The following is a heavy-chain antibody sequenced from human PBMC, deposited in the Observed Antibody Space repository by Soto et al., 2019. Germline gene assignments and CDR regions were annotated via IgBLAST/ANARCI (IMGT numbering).Heavy chain of an antibody. Sequence: QLQLQESGSGLVKPSQTLSLTCAVSGGSISSGGYSWSWIRQPPGKGLEWIGYIYHSGSTYYNPYLKSRVTISVDRSKNQFSLKLSSVTAADTAVYYCARVKYCSSTSCYGQMVFDYWGQGTLVTVSS. CDR2: IYHSGST. CDR1: GGSISSGGYS. CDR3: ARVKYCSSTSCYGQMVFDY. V-gene: IGHV4-30-2*01. J-gene: IGHJ4*02. D-gene: IGHD2-2*01.